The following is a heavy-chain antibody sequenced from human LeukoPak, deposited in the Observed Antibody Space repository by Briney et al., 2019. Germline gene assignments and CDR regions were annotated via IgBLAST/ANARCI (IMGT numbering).Heavy chain of an antibody. V-gene: IGHV4-59*01. CDR2: IYYSGST. D-gene: IGHD1-26*01. CDR3: ARVVGMSHAFDI. Sequence: SETLSLTCSVSGSSITSYYWSWIRQPSGEELEWIGYIYYSGSTNYNPSLKSRVTISVDTSKNQFSLKLSSVTAADTAVYYCARVVGMSHAFDIWGQGTMVTVSS. CDR1: GSSITSYY. J-gene: IGHJ3*02.